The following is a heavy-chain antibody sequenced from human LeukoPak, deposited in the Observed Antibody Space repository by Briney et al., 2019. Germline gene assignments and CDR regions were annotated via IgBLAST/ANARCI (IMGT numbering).Heavy chain of an antibody. Sequence: GASVKVSCKASGYTFTGYYMHWVRQAPGQGLEWMGWINPNSGGTNYAQKFQGRVTMTRDTSISTAYMELSRLRSDDTAVYYCASYPGIKNGTRKYYFDYWGQGTLVTVSS. CDR3: ASYPGIKNGTRKYYFDY. CDR1: GYTFTGYY. V-gene: IGHV1-2*02. D-gene: IGHD1-14*01. CDR2: INPNSGGT. J-gene: IGHJ4*02.